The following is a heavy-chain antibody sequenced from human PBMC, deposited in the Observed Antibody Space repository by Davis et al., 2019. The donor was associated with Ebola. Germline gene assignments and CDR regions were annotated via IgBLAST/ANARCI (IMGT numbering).Heavy chain of an antibody. V-gene: IGHV3-11*01. Sequence: PGGSLRLSCAASGFTFGNDYMSWVRQAPGKGLEWLSYISFSGTPTSYADSVKGRFTISRDNGKNSVYLQMNSLRAEDTALYYCVRIYCSGGGCYLADWGQGTLVTVSS. D-gene: IGHD2-15*01. J-gene: IGHJ4*02. CDR1: GFTFGNDY. CDR3: VRIYCSGGGCYLAD. CDR2: ISFSGTPT.